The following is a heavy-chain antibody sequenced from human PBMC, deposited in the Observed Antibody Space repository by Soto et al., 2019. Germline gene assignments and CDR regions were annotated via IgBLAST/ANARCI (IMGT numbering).Heavy chain of an antibody. V-gene: IGHV4-31*03. Sequence: SETLSLSCTVSGGSITRGGYYWSWIRQHPGKGLEWIGYIYNSGTTYYNPSLKSRVTISVDTSKNQFSLKLTSVTAADTALYYSARDPAPWGQGTLVT. CDR2: IYNSGTT. CDR1: GGSITRGGYY. J-gene: IGHJ5*02. CDR3: ARDPAP.